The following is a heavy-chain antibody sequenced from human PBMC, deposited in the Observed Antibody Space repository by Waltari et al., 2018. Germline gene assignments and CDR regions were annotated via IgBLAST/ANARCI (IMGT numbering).Heavy chain of an antibody. J-gene: IGHJ5*02. V-gene: IGHV3-23*04. CDR2: ISGGGGST. CDR3: AKGDSYGPNNWFDP. CDR1: GFTFSSYA. D-gene: IGHD5-18*01. Sequence: VQLVESGGGVVQPGRSLRLSCAASGFTFSSYAMHWVRQAPGKGLEWVSVISGGGGSTYYADSVKGRFTISRDNSKNTLYLQMNSLRAEDTAVYYCAKGDSYGPNNWFDPWGQGTLVTVSS.